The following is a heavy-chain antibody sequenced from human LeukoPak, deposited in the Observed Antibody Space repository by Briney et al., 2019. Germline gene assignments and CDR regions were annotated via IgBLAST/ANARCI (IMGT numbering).Heavy chain of an antibody. J-gene: IGHJ3*02. D-gene: IGHD4-17*01. CDR2: IYYSGST. CDR1: GGSISSYY. Sequence: SETLSLTCTVPGGSISSYYWSWIRQPPGKGLEWIGYIYYSGSTNYNPSLKSRVTISVDTSKNQFSLKLGSVTAADTAVYYCARLEREYGDYPDAFDIWGQGTMVTVSS. V-gene: IGHV4-59*08. CDR3: ARLEREYGDYPDAFDI.